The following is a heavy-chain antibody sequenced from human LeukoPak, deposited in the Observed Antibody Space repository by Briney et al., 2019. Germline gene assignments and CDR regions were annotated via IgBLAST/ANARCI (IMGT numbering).Heavy chain of an antibody. J-gene: IGHJ4*02. CDR2: IRSKAYGGTT. CDR3: TRKHISDAYCGGDCYLFDY. V-gene: IGHV3-49*03. Sequence: GGSLRLSCTASGFTFGDYAMSWFRQAPGKGLEWVGFIRSKAYGGTTEYAASVKGRFTISRDDSKSIAYLQMNSLKTEDTAVYYCTRKHISDAYCGGDCYLFDYWGQGTLVTVSS. D-gene: IGHD2-21*02. CDR1: GFTFGDYA.